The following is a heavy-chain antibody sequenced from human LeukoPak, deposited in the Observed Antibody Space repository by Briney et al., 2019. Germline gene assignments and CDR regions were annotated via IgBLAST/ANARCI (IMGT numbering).Heavy chain of an antibody. D-gene: IGHD6-13*01. CDR3: ARDPGIAAHWFDP. CDR2: INHSGST. J-gene: IGHJ5*02. Sequence: SETLSLTCAVYGGSFSSYYWSWIRQPPGKGLEWIGEINHSGSTNYNPSLKSRVTISVDTPKNQFSLKLSSVTAADTAVYYCARDPGIAAHWFDPWGQGTLVTVSS. V-gene: IGHV4-34*01. CDR1: GGSFSSYY.